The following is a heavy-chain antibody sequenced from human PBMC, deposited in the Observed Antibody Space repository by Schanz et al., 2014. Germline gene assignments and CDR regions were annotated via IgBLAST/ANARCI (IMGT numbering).Heavy chain of an antibody. D-gene: IGHD3-10*01. V-gene: IGHV1-18*04. J-gene: IGHJ4*02. CDR3: ARRRGFYDY. CDR2: ISANNGNT. CDR1: GYTFSSYG. Sequence: QVYLVQSGAEVKKLGASVKVSCKASGYTFSSYGISWVRQAPGQGLEWMGWISANNGNTNKAQKLQGRVTMTTDTSTSTAYMEVSSLTSEDTAVHHCARRRGFYDYWGQGTLVTVSA.